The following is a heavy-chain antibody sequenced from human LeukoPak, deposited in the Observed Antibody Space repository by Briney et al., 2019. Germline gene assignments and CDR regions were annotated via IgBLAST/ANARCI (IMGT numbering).Heavy chain of an antibody. CDR2: IYPGDSDT. CDR1: GYRFTNYW. J-gene: IGHJ4*02. V-gene: IGHV5-51*01. CDR3: AAGWYGGPYDY. D-gene: IGHD6-19*01. Sequence: GESLKISCQGSGYRFTNYWIGWVRQMPGKGPELMAIIYPGDSDTRYSPSFQGRVTISADKSISTAYLQWSSLKASDTAMYYCAAGWYGGPYDYWGQGILVTVSS.